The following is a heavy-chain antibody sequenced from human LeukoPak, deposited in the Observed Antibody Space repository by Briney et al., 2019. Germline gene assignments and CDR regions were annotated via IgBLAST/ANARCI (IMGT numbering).Heavy chain of an antibody. J-gene: IGHJ4*02. Sequence: SETLSLTCTVSGASITTYYWSWIRQPAGKGLVWIGHIHTSGSTNYNPSLKSRVTMSVDTSKNQFSLKLNSVTAADTAVYYCAKEGMIRGVIDYWGQGALVTVSS. V-gene: IGHV4-4*07. CDR1: GASITTYY. CDR3: AKEGMIRGVIDY. D-gene: IGHD3-10*01. CDR2: IHTSGST.